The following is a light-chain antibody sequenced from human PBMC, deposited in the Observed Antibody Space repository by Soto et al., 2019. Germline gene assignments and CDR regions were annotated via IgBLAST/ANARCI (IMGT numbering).Light chain of an antibody. CDR2: NAS. J-gene: IGKJ1*01. CDR3: QQNNFY. V-gene: IGKV1-5*01. CDR1: QNIHPW. Sequence: DIQLTQSTSTLSASVGDIVTISCRARQNIHPWLAWFQLKPGQAPKLLVYNASSLVSGVPSRFAASGSETEFTLTIDSLQPDDFATYYCQQNNFYFGRGTKVDI.